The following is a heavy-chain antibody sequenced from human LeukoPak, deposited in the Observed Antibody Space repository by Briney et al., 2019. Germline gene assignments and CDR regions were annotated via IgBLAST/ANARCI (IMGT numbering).Heavy chain of an antibody. CDR2: ITGSGSTI. CDR3: AKLVGATTFDY. V-gene: IGHV3-48*03. CDR1: GFTFSSYE. J-gene: IGHJ4*02. D-gene: IGHD1-26*01. Sequence: PGGSLRLSCAASGFTFSSYEMNWVRQAPGKGLEWVSYITGSGSTIYYADSVKGRFTISRDNAKNSLYLQMTSLRAEDTAVYYCAKLVGATTFDYWGQGTLVTVSS.